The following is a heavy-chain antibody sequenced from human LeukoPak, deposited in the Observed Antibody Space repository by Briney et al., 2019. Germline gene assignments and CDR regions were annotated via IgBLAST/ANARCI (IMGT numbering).Heavy chain of an antibody. CDR3: ARGPSGGIVGYSYGLYYFDY. CDR1: GGSISSSSYY. Sequence: PSETLSLTCTVSGGSISSSSYYWGWIRQPPGKGLEWIGSIYYSGSTYYNPSLKSRVTISVDTSKNQFSLKLSSVTAADTAVYYCARGPSGGIVGYSYGLYYFDYWGQGTLVTVSS. V-gene: IGHV4-39*07. J-gene: IGHJ4*02. D-gene: IGHD5-18*01. CDR2: IYYSGST.